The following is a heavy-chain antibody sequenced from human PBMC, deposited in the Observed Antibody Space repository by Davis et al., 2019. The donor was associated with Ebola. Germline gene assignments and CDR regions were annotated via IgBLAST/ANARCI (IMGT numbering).Heavy chain of an antibody. Sequence: GESLKISCKGSGYSFTSYWISWVRQMPGEGLEWMGTIYPADSDTRYSPSFQGQVTISADKSTNTAYLHWSSLQVSDSAMYYCTRPYWSGGDDGGDYWGRGTLITVSS. CDR2: IYPADSDT. CDR3: TRPYWSGGDDGGDY. CDR1: GYSFTSYW. J-gene: IGHJ4*02. V-gene: IGHV5-51*01. D-gene: IGHD3-3*01.